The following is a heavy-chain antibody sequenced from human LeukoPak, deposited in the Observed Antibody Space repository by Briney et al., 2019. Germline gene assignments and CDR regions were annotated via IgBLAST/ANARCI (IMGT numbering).Heavy chain of an antibody. CDR2: MNPNSGGT. J-gene: IGHJ4*02. V-gene: IGHV1-2*02. Sequence: ASVRVSCTASGYTFTSYDINWVRQATGQGLEWMGWMNPNSGGTNYAQKFQGRVTMTRDTSISTAYMELSRLRSDDTAVYYCATLNYYDSSGYYSDYWGQGTLVTVSS. CDR1: GYTFTSYD. CDR3: ATLNYYDSSGYYSDY. D-gene: IGHD3-22*01.